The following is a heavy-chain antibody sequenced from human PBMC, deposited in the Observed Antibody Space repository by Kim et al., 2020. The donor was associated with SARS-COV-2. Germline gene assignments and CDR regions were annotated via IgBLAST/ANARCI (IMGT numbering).Heavy chain of an antibody. CDR2: IYPGDSDT. D-gene: IGHD3-3*01. J-gene: IGHJ5*02. CDR1: GYSFTSYW. CDR3: ARLPGPYWSDLYPSNWFDP. V-gene: IGHV5-51*01. Sequence: GESLKISCKGSGYSFTSYWIGWVRQMPGKGLEWMGIIYPGDSDTRYSPSFQGQVTISADKSISTAYLQWSSLKASDTAMYYCARLPGPYWSDLYPSNWFDPWGQGTLVTVSS.